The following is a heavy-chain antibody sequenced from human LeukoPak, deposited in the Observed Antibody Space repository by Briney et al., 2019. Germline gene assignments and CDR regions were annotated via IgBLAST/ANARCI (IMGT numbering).Heavy chain of an antibody. J-gene: IGHJ6*04. CDR1: GFTFSSHA. V-gene: IGHV3-23*01. D-gene: IGHD6-19*01. CDR3: AKEAGAGCGYGMDG. Sequence: RGSLRLSCAASGFTFSSHAMSWVRHVPGGGRGWVSSIGGITYYADSMKGRLTISRDNSNNPPYLKLDSLRAEVTTLYYCAKEAGAGCGYGMDGWVEGGTVGVCS. CDR2: IGGIT.